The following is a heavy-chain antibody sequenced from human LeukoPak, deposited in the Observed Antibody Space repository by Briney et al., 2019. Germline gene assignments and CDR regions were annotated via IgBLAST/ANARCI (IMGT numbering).Heavy chain of an antibody. Sequence: GASVKVSCKASGYTFSSYGISCVRHAPGQGLECMGWISAYNGNTNYAQKLQGRVTMTTDTSTSTAYMELRSLRSDDTAVYYCARAGGQWELLRDFDYWGQGTLVTVSS. D-gene: IGHD1-26*01. CDR3: ARAGGQWELLRDFDY. CDR1: GYTFSSYG. V-gene: IGHV1-18*01. J-gene: IGHJ4*02. CDR2: ISAYNGNT.